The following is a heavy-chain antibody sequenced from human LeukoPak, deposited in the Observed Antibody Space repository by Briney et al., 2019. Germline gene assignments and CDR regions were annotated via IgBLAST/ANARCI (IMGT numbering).Heavy chain of an antibody. V-gene: IGHV1-8*01. CDR3: ARPRSAYYDSSGYDL. Sequence: ASVKVSCKASGYTFTSYDINWVRQASGQGPEWMGWMNPNSGDTGYAQKFQGRVTMTRSTTTSTAYMELSSLRSEDTAVYYCARPRSAYYDSSGYDLWGQGTLVAVSS. CDR2: MNPNSGDT. J-gene: IGHJ4*02. CDR1: GYTFTSYD. D-gene: IGHD3-22*01.